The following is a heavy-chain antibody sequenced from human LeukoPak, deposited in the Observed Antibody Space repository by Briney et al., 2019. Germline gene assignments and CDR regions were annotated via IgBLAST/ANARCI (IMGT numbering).Heavy chain of an antibody. V-gene: IGHV3-23*01. Sequence: GGSLRLSCAASGFTFSSYAMSWVRQAPGKGLEWVSAISGSGGSTYYADSVKGRFTITRDNTRNSLFLQMYSLRAEDTAVYFCAREDGYCSGGNCYSYFDSWGQGTLVTVSS. D-gene: IGHD2-15*01. CDR3: AREDGYCSGGNCYSYFDS. CDR2: ISGSGGST. CDR1: GFTFSSYA. J-gene: IGHJ4*02.